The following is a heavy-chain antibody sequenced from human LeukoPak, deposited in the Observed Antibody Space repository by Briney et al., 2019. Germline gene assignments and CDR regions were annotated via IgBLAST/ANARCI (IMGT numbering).Heavy chain of an antibody. D-gene: IGHD6-13*01. Sequence: SATLPLTSTVAGYSSSSSYYWGWIRQPPGKGLEWIGSIYHSGRTYYNPSLKSRVTISVDTSKNQFSLKLSSVTAADTAVYYCAREGHSSRVGCFDPWGQGTLVTVSS. CDR2: IYHSGRT. CDR3: AREGHSSRVGCFDP. V-gene: IGHV4-38-2*02. CDR1: GYSSSSSYY. J-gene: IGHJ5*02.